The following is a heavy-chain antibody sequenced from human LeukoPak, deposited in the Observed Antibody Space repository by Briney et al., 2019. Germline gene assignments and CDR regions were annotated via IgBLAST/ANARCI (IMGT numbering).Heavy chain of an antibody. Sequence: SETLSLTCTVSGYSISSGYHWGWVRQPPGKGLEWIGEIYHSGGTNYNPSLKSRITISVDKSQNQFSLKVNSLTAADTAVYYCATNGYYCMDVWGKGTTVTVSS. CDR3: ATNGYYCMDV. D-gene: IGHD2-8*01. J-gene: IGHJ6*03. V-gene: IGHV4-38-2*02. CDR1: GYSISSGYH. CDR2: IYHSGGT.